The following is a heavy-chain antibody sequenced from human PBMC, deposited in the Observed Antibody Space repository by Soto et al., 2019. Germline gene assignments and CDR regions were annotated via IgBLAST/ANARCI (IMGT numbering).Heavy chain of an antibody. Sequence: GGSRRLSCAASGFTFSSYAMHWVRQAPGKGLEWVAVISYDGSNKYYADSVKGRFTISRDNSKNTLYLQMNSLRAEDTAVYYCARSDGGRDGYNWGFDYWGQGTLVTVSS. J-gene: IGHJ4*02. V-gene: IGHV3-30-3*01. CDR3: ARSDGGRDGYNWGFDY. D-gene: IGHD5-12*01. CDR1: GFTFSSYA. CDR2: ISYDGSNK.